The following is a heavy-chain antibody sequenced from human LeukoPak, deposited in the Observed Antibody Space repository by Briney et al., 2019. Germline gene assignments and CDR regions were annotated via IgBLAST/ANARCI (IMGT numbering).Heavy chain of an antibody. J-gene: IGHJ4*02. CDR1: GGSISSGSYY. Sequence: PSETLSLTCTVSGGSISSGSYYWNWIRQPDGKGLEWIGRIYTSGSTNYNPSLKSRVTISVDTSKNQFSLKLSSVTAADTAVYYCARAQQLTYFDYWGQGTLVTVSS. CDR3: ARAQQLTYFDY. V-gene: IGHV4-61*02. D-gene: IGHD6-13*01. CDR2: IYTSGST.